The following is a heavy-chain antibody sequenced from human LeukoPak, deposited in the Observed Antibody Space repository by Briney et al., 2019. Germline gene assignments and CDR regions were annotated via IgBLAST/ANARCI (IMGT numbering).Heavy chain of an antibody. D-gene: IGHD1-26*01. Sequence: GGSLRPSCAAPGFSFSNYGMSWVRQAPGKGLEWVSGINWNGGSTGYVDSVKGRFTISRDNAKNSLYLQMNSLRAEDTALYHLARKRPGGELGGFDYWGQGTLVTVSS. J-gene: IGHJ4*02. CDR3: ARKRPGGELGGFDY. CDR1: GFSFSNYG. CDR2: INWNGGST. V-gene: IGHV3-20*01.